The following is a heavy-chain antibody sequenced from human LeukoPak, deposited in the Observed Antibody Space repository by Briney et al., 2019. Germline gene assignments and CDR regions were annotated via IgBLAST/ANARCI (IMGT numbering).Heavy chain of an antibody. CDR2: INHSGST. Sequence: SETLSLTCAVYGGSFSGYYWSWIRQPPGKGLEWIGEINHSGSTNYNPSLKSRVTISVDTSKNQFSLKLSSVTAADTAVYYCARTGNGYYDYVWGSYRPPYYFDYWSQGTLVTVSS. CDR1: GGSFSGYY. D-gene: IGHD3-16*02. J-gene: IGHJ4*02. CDR3: ARTGNGYYDYVWGSYRPPYYFDY. V-gene: IGHV4-34*01.